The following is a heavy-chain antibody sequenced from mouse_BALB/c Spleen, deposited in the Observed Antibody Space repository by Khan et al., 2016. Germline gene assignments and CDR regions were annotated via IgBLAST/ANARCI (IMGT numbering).Heavy chain of an antibody. D-gene: IGHD2-4*01. J-gene: IGHJ3*01. CDR3: ARDDQDYDAWFAS. CDR2: IWPGGST. CDR1: GFSLTNSG. V-gene: IGHV2-9*02. Sequence: QMQLEESGPGLVAPSQSLSITCTVSGFSLTNSGVHWIRQPPGKGLEWLGVIWPGGSTDYNSALMSRLSITKDNSQNQVFLKMISLQTDDTAMYXCARDDQDYDAWFASWGQGTLVIVSA.